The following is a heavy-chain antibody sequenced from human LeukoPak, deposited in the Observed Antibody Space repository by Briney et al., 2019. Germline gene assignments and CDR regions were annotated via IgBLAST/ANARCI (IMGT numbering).Heavy chain of an antibody. Sequence: GGSLRLSCAASGFTFSSYAMSWVRQAPGKGLEWVSAISGSGGSTYYAASVKGRFTISRENSKNTLYLQMNSLRAEDTAVYYCAKDPDGNTPLSYFDYWGQGTLVTVSS. CDR3: AKDPDGNTPLSYFDY. J-gene: IGHJ4*02. V-gene: IGHV3-23*01. D-gene: IGHD5-24*01. CDR1: GFTFSSYA. CDR2: ISGSGGST.